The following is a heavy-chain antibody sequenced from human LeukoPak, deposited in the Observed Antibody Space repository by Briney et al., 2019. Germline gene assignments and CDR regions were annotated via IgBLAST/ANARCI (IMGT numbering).Heavy chain of an antibody. J-gene: IGHJ5*02. CDR3: ARDVRGGQQHGNWFDP. CDR2: INPNSGGT. V-gene: IGHV1-2*02. Sequence: GASVKVSCKASGYTFTGYYMHWVRQAPGQGLEWMGWINPNSGGTNYAQKFQGRVTMTRDTSISTAYMELSRLRSDDTAVYYCARDVRGGQQHGNWFDPWGQGTLVTVSS. D-gene: IGHD6-13*01. CDR1: GYTFTGYY.